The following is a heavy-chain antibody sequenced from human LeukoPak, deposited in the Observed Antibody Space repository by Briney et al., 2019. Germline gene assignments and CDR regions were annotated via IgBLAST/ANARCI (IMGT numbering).Heavy chain of an antibody. CDR3: ARGLVETGFDY. Sequence: FQGRVTMTRDMSTSTVYMELSSLRSEDTAVYYCARGLVETGFDYWGQGTLVTVSS. J-gene: IGHJ4*02. D-gene: IGHD1-26*01. V-gene: IGHV1-46*01.